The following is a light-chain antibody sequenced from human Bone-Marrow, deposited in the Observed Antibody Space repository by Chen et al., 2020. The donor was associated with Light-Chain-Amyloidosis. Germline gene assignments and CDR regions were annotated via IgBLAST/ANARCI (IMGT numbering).Light chain of an antibody. V-gene: IGKV3-20*01. CDR2: AAS. CDR3: QQYSSSPYT. Sequence: EIVLTQSPGTLSLSPGERATLSCRASQSVTSDYLAWYQQKYGQAPRLLIYAASSRATGIPDRFSGSGSGADFTLTISGLEPEDFAVYYCQQYSSSPYTFGQGTKLEIQ. J-gene: IGKJ2*01. CDR1: QSVTSDY.